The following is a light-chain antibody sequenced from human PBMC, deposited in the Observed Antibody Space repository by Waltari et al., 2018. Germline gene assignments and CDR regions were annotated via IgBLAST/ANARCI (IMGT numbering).Light chain of an antibody. Sequence: SYEVTQPPSVSVSPGQTANIPCSGYHLEDRYTCWYQQKAGQSPVMVIYQDNKRPSGIPERFSGSHSGNTATLTISATQALDEADYYCQAWDRTIGVVFGGGTKLTVL. CDR1: HLEDRY. J-gene: IGLJ2*01. CDR2: QDN. CDR3: QAWDRTIGVV. V-gene: IGLV3-1*01.